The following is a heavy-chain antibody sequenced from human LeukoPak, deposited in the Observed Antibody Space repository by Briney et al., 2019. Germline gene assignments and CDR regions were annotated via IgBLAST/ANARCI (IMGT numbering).Heavy chain of an antibody. CDR2: ISWNSGSI. CDR3: ATPRRGYCSSTSCYRHYYYYGMDV. V-gene: IGHV3-9*01. CDR1: GFTFDDYA. J-gene: IGHJ6*02. Sequence: GRSLRLSCAASGFTFDDYAMHWVRQAPGKGLEWVSGISWNSGSIGYADSVKGRFTISRDNAKNSLYLQMNSLRAEDTALYYCATPRRGYCSSTSCYRHYYYYGMDVWGQGTTVTVSS. D-gene: IGHD2-2*02.